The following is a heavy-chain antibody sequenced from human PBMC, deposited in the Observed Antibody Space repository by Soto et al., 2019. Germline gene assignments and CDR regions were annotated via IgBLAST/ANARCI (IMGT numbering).Heavy chain of an antibody. J-gene: IGHJ4*02. CDR2: IHYSGRT. Sequence: QVQLQESGPGLVKPSETLSLTCSVSNGSISGFYWTCIRQPPGKILEWIGYIHYSGRTDYNPSLTSRATMSVDTSKNQFSLNLKSITAADTAVYYCVRVGVGIGNHFDTWGRGTLVTVSS. V-gene: IGHV4-59*12. D-gene: IGHD1-26*01. CDR1: NGSISGFY. CDR3: VRVGVGIGNHFDT.